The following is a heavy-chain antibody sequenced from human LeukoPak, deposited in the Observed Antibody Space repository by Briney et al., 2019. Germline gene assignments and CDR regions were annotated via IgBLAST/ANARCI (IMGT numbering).Heavy chain of an antibody. CDR3: ARALGAMAEDY. J-gene: IGHJ4*02. CDR1: GFTFSSYW. CDR2: INSDGSST. V-gene: IGHV3-74*01. Sequence: GGSLRLSCAASGFTFSSYWMHWGRQAPGKGLVWVSRINSDGSSTSYADSVKGRFTISRDNAKNTLYLQMNSLRAEDTAVYYCARALGAMAEDYWGQGTLVTVSS. D-gene: IGHD1-26*01.